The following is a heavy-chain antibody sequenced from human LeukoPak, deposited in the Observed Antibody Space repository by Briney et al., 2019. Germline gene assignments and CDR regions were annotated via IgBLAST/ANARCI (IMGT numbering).Heavy chain of an antibody. CDR2: ISSSSSTI. D-gene: IGHD4-17*01. J-gene: IGHJ2*01. CDR1: GFTFNSYS. CDR3: ARASYGDYRANWYFDL. V-gene: IGHV3-48*02. Sequence: GGSLRLSCAASGFTFNSYSMNWVRQAPGEGLEWVSYISSSSSTISYADSVKGRFTISRDSGKSSLYLQMNGLRDEDTAVYYCARASYGDYRANWYFDLWGRGTLLTVSS.